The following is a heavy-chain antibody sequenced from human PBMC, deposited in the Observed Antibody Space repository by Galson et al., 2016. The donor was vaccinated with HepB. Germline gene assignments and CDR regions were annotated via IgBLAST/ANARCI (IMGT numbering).Heavy chain of an antibody. V-gene: IGHV6-1*01. CDR3: ARAPPTQQHIGWCLHFDY. CDR2: TYYRSKWYY. D-gene: IGHD6-19*01. J-gene: IGHJ4*02. CDR1: GDSVSSNSAA. Sequence: CAISGDSVSSNSAAWNWIRQSPSRGLEWLGRTYYRSKWYYDYAVSVKSRITINPDTSKDQFSLQLNSVTPEDTAVYYCARAPPTQQHIGWCLHFDYWGQGTLVSVSS.